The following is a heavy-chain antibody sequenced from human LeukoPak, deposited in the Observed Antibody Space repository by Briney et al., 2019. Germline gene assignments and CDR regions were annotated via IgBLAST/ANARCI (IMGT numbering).Heavy chain of an antibody. J-gene: IGHJ4*02. CDR3: ARDPPGYCSGGSCVPKYYFDY. V-gene: IGHV1-18*01. CDR2: ISAYNGNT. CDR1: GYTFTSYG. D-gene: IGHD2-15*01. Sequence: ASVKVSCKASGYTFTSYGISWVRQAPGQGLEWMGWISAYNGNTNYAQKLQGRVTMTTDTSTSTAYMELSRLRSDDTAVYYCARDPPGYCSGGSCVPKYYFDYWGQGTLVTVSS.